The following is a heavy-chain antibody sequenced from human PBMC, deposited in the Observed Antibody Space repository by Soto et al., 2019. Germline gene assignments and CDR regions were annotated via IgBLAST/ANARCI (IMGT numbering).Heavy chain of an antibody. CDR3: AKVLSRSWTEGMDV. CDR1: GVTFSSYA. D-gene: IGHD1-1*01. Sequence: GGSLRLSCAASGVTFSSYAMSWVRQAPGKGLEWVSASSGSVGSTYYADSVKGRFTISRDNSKNTLYLQMKSLRAEETAVYYCAKVLSRSWTEGMDVWGQGTMVTVSS. V-gene: IGHV3-23*01. J-gene: IGHJ6*02. CDR2: SSGSVGST.